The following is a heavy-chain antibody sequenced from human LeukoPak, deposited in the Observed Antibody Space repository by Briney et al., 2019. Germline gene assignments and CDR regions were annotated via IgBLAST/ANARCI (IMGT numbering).Heavy chain of an antibody. CDR2: IKQDGSEK. V-gene: IGHV3-7*05. J-gene: IGHJ4*02. CDR1: GFTFRSYW. CDR3: ARDVGYDSSGYYPYYFDY. Sequence: GGSLRLSCAASGFTFRSYWMTWVRQAPGKGLEWVANIKQDGSEKYYVDSVQGRFTISRDNAKNSLYLQMNSLRAEDTAVYYCARDVGYDSSGYYPYYFDYWGQGTLVTVSS. D-gene: IGHD3-22*01.